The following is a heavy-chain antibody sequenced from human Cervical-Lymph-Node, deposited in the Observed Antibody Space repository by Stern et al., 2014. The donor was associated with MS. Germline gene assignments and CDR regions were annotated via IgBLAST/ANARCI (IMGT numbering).Heavy chain of an antibody. Sequence: VQLVESGPGLVKPSQTLSLTCTVSGGSISSGGYYWSWIRQHPGKGLEWIGDIYYSGSTYYNPSLKSRFPISVDTSKNQFSLKLSSVTAADTAVYYCARVSYDFWSGYYVFDYWGQGTLVTVSS. J-gene: IGHJ4*02. CDR3: ARVSYDFWSGYYVFDY. D-gene: IGHD3-3*01. CDR1: GGSISSGGYY. CDR2: IYYSGST. V-gene: IGHV4-31*03.